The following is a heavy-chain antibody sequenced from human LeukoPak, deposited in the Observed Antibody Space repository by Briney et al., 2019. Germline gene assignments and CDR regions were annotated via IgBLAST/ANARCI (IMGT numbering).Heavy chain of an antibody. Sequence: ASVKVSCKASGYTSTSYDINWVRQATGQGLEWMGWMNPNSGNTGYAQKFQGRVTMTRNTSISTAYMELSSLRSEDTAVYYCARIGHWGYDFWSGYYDYFDYWGQGTLVTVSS. V-gene: IGHV1-8*01. CDR3: ARIGHWGYDFWSGYYDYFDY. J-gene: IGHJ4*02. CDR2: MNPNSGNT. CDR1: GYTSTSYD. D-gene: IGHD3-3*01.